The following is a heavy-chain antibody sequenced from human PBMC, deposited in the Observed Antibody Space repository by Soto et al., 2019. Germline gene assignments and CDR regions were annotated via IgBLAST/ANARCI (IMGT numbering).Heavy chain of an antibody. D-gene: IGHD3-22*01. CDR2: INPNSGGT. Sequence: ASVKVSCKASGYTFTGYYMHWVRQAPGQGLEWMGWINPNSGGTNYAQKFQGRVTMTRDTSISTAYMELSRLRSDDTAVYYCARGDSGSTMIVVVIHAFDIWGQGTMVTVSS. J-gene: IGHJ3*02. CDR1: GYTFTGYY. V-gene: IGHV1-2*02. CDR3: ARGDSGSTMIVVVIHAFDI.